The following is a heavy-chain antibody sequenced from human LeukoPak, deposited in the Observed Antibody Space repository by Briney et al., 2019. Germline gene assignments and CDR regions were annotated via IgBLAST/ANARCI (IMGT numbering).Heavy chain of an antibody. V-gene: IGHV3-7*01. D-gene: IGHD3-10*01. J-gene: IGHJ4*02. CDR2: IKQDGSEK. Sequence: SGGSLRLSCAASAFTFSSYWMGWVRQAPGKGLEWVATIKQDGSEKYYVDSVKGRFTISRDNAKNSLYLQMNSLRAEDTAVYYCARSSMVRGVIPDYWGQGTLVTVSS. CDR3: ARSSMVRGVIPDY. CDR1: AFTFSSYW.